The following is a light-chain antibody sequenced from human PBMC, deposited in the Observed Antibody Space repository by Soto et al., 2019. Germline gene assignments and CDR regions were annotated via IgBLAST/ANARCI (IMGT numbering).Light chain of an antibody. CDR1: QDLDKW. Sequence: ILMSPSPSSLSASVGDRVTITCRASQDLDKWLAWYQQKPGKAPKLLIYTSSTLKEGVPPRFGGFGSGSYKIRTMSDLQLYGFGAEYGQDYSSSSTSSKGTMV. CDR2: TSS. V-gene: IGKV1-5*03. CDR3: QDYSSSST. J-gene: IGKJ1*01.